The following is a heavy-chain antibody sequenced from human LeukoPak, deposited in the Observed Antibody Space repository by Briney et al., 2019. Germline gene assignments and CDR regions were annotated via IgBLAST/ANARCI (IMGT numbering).Heavy chain of an antibody. V-gene: IGHV4-30-2*01. J-gene: IGHJ3*02. CDR2: IYHSGST. D-gene: IGHD3-3*01. CDR1: GGSISSGGYY. Sequence: SQTLSLTCTVSGGSISSGGYYWSWIRQPPGKGLEWIGYIYHSGSTYYNPSLKSRVTISVDRSKNQFSLKLSSVTAADTAVYYCARDQGSGNDAFDIWGQGTMVTVSS. CDR3: ARDQGSGNDAFDI.